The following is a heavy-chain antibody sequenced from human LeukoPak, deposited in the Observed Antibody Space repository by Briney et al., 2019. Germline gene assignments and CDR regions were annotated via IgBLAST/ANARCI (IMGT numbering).Heavy chain of an antibody. CDR2: IYYSGST. Sequence: SETLYLTCTVSGGSISSYYWSWIRQPPGKGLEWIGYIYYSGSTNYNPSLKSRVTISVDTSKNQFSLKLSSVTAADTAVYYCAREGRFLDINWFDPWGQGTLVTVSS. J-gene: IGHJ5*02. CDR3: AREGRFLDINWFDP. D-gene: IGHD3-3*01. V-gene: IGHV4-59*01. CDR1: GGSISSYY.